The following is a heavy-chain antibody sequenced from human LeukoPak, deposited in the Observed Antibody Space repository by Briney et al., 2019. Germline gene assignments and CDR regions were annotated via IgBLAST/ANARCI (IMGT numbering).Heavy chain of an antibody. Sequence: GGSLRLSRAVSGFTFRTYAMHWVRQAPGKGLEWVAVVSYDGSNKYYADSVQGRFTISRDNSRNTLHLQMNSLRAEDTAVYYCARDSHYYDPGGYYSRGEYYHHGMDAWGQGTTVTASS. CDR1: GFTFRTYA. D-gene: IGHD3-3*01. CDR3: ARDSHYYDPGGYYSRGEYYHHGMDA. J-gene: IGHJ6*02. V-gene: IGHV3-30-3*01. CDR2: VSYDGSNK.